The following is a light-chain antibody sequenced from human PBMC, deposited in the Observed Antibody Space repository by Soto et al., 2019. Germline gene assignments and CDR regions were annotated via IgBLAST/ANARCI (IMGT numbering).Light chain of an antibody. CDR3: QQLLSYPIT. CDR2: AAS. V-gene: IGKV1-5*01. J-gene: IGKJ5*01. Sequence: DIQMTQSPSTLSGSVGARVTITCRASQTISSWLAWYQQKPGKAPKLLIYAASTLQSGVPSRFSGSGSGTDFTLTISCLQSEDFATYYCQQLLSYPITFGQGTRLEIK. CDR1: QTISSW.